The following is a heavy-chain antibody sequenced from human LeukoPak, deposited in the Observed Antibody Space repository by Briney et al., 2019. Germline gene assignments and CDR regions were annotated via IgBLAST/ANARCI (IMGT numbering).Heavy chain of an antibody. D-gene: IGHD3-22*01. CDR2: IYWDDDK. J-gene: IGHJ4*02. V-gene: IGHV2-5*02. CDR3: ALGYYYDSSGSTFDY. Sequence: SGPTLVKPTQTLTLTCTFSGFSLSTSGVGVGWIRQPPGKALEWLALIYWDDDKRYSPSLKSRLTITKDTSKNQVVLTMTNMDPVDTATYHCALGYYYDSSGSTFDYWGQGTLVTVSS. CDR1: GFSLSTSGVG.